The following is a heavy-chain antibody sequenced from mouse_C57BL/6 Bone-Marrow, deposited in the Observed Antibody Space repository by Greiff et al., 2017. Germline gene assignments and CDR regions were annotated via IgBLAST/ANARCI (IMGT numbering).Heavy chain of an antibody. CDR1: GYTFTDYE. J-gene: IGHJ1*03. D-gene: IGHD1-1*01. Sequence: QVQLKESGAELVRPGASVTLSCKASGYTFTDYEMHWVKQTPVHGLEWIGDIDPETGGTAYNQKFKGKATLTADKSSSTAYMQSRSLTSEYSAVYYCTREGILITTVVANWYFDVWGTGTTVTVSS. CDR3: TREGILITTVVANWYFDV. V-gene: IGHV1-15*01. CDR2: IDPETGGT.